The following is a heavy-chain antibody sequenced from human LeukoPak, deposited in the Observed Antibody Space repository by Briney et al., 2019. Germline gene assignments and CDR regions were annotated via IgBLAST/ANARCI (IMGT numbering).Heavy chain of an antibody. CDR1: GFTFSSYS. CDR3: ARDPKTYYYDSSGYPVY. V-gene: IGHV3-21*01. Sequence: PGGSLRLSCAASGFTFSSYSMNWVRQAPGKGLEWVSSISSSSYIYYADSVKGRFTISRDNAKNSLYLQMNSLRAEDTAVYYCARDPKTYYYDSSGYPVYWGQGTLVTVSS. J-gene: IGHJ4*02. D-gene: IGHD3-22*01. CDR2: ISSSSYI.